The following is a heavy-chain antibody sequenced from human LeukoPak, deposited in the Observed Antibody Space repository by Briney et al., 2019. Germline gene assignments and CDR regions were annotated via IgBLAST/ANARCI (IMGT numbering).Heavy chain of an antibody. CDR1: GFTFSSYS. CDR2: ISSSSSYI. Sequence: GGSLRLSCAASGFTFSSYSMNWVRQAPGKGLEWVSSISSSSSYIYYADSVKGRFTISRDNSKNTLYLQMNSLRAEDTAVYYCAKSHCGTFSCARADYWGQGTLVTVSS. V-gene: IGHV3-21*04. J-gene: IGHJ4*02. D-gene: IGHD2-2*01. CDR3: AKSHCGTFSCARADY.